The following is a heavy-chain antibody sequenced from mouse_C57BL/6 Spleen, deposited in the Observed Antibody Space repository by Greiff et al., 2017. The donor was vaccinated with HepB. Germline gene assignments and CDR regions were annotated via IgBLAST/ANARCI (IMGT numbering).Heavy chain of an antibody. CDR3: AKLSTTVGGYMVDY. CDR1: GYTFTSYW. D-gene: IGHD1-1*01. Sequence: QVQLQQPGAELVRPGTSVKLSCKASGYTFTSYWMHWVKQRPGQGLEWIGVIDPSDSYTNYNQKFKGKATLTVDTSSSTAYMQLSSLTSEDSAVYYCAKLSTTVGGYMVDYWGQGTSVTVSS. V-gene: IGHV1-59*01. J-gene: IGHJ4*01. CDR2: IDPSDSYT.